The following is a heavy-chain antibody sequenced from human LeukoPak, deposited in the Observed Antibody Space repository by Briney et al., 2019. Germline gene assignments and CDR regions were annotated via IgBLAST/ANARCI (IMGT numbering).Heavy chain of an antibody. Sequence: PSETLSLTCTVVGGSITSDYWSWIRQPAGRGLEWMGRIFTSGSAAYSPSLKSRVTMSLDTSKNQFFLKLSSVTAADTAAYFCSRGGANDLWGQGTLVTVSS. D-gene: IGHD4/OR15-4a*01. CDR3: SRGGANDL. J-gene: IGHJ5*02. V-gene: IGHV4-4*07. CDR2: IFTSGSA. CDR1: GGSITSDY.